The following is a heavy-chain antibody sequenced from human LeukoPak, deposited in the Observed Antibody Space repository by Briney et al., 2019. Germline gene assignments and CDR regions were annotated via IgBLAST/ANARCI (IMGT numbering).Heavy chain of an antibody. CDR1: GFTFGDYA. CDR3: AKGSQWLKY. D-gene: IGHD6-19*01. CDR2: ISGSGGST. J-gene: IGHJ4*02. Sequence: PGGSLRLSCTASGFTFGDYAMSWVRQAPGKGLEWVSAISGSGGSTYYADSVKGRFTISRDNSKNTLYLQMNSLRAEDTAVYYCAKGSQWLKYWGQGTLVTVSS. V-gene: IGHV3-23*01.